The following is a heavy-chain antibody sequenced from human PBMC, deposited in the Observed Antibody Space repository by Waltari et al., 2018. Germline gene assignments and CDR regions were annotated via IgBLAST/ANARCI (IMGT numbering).Heavy chain of an antibody. V-gene: IGHV1-69*04. CDR2: IIPILGIA. CDR1: GGTFRSYA. CDR3: AREVVPAAKEDDAFDI. J-gene: IGHJ3*02. D-gene: IGHD2-2*01. Sequence: QVQLVQSGAEVKKPGSSVKVSCTASGGTFRSYAISWVRQAPGQGLEWMGGIIPILGIANYAQKFQGRVTITADESTSTAYMELSSLRSEDTAVYYCAREVVPAAKEDDAFDIWGQGTMVTVSS.